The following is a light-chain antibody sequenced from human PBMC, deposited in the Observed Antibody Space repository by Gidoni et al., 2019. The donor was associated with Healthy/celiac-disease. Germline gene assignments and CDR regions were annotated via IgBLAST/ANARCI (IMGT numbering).Light chain of an antibody. CDR3: QQYYSYPLT. Sequence: LRMTHSPSSLSASTGDRVTITCRASQGISSYLAWYQQKPGKAPKLLIYAASTLQSGVPSRFSGSGSGTDFTLTSSCLQSEDVATYYCQQYYSYPLTFXQXTKLEIK. CDR2: AAS. CDR1: QGISSY. J-gene: IGKJ2*01. V-gene: IGKV1-8*01.